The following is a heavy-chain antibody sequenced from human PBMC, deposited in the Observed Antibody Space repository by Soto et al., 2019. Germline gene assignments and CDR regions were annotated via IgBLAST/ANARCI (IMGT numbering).Heavy chain of an antibody. CDR1: GFTFSSYG. V-gene: IGHV3-30*18. D-gene: IGHD6-19*01. CDR3: AKERIAVAGTFRGGLDY. Sequence: QVQLVESGGGVVQPGRSLRLSCAASGFTFSSYGMHWVRQAPGKGLEWVAVISYDGSNKYYADSVKGRFTISRDNSKNTLYLQMNSLRAEDTAVYYCAKERIAVAGTFRGGLDYWGQGTLVTVSS. J-gene: IGHJ4*02. CDR2: ISYDGSNK.